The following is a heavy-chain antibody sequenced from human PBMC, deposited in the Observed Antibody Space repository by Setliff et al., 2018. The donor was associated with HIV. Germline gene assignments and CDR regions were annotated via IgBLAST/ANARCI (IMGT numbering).Heavy chain of an antibody. Sequence: SETLSLTCAVYGGSFIGYHWSWVRQSPTKGLQWIGEISHSGTTKYNPSLKSLFAMSADTSKSEFSLKMTSVTAADTAVYYCARVGRDRLVASGLYFDLWGRGTLVTVSS. J-gene: IGHJ2*01. CDR2: ISHSGTT. CDR1: GGSFIGYH. CDR3: ARVGRDRLVASGLYFDL. D-gene: IGHD6-19*01. V-gene: IGHV4-34*01.